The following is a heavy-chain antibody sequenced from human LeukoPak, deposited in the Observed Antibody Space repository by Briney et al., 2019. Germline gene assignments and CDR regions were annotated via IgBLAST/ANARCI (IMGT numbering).Heavy chain of an antibody. J-gene: IGHJ4*02. D-gene: IGHD3-22*01. CDR3: ARGGFYYYDSSGYYPLDY. Sequence: ASVKVSCKASGYTFTHYAMHWVRQAPGQRLEWMGWINVGNGNTKYSQKFQGRVTITRDTSASTAYMELRSLRSDDTAVYYCARGGFYYYDSSGYYPLDYWGQGTLVTVSS. CDR2: INVGNGNT. CDR1: GYTFTHYA. V-gene: IGHV1-3*01.